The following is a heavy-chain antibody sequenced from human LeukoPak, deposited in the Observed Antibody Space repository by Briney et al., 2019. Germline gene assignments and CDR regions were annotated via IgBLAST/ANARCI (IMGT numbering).Heavy chain of an antibody. V-gene: IGHV3-7*01. Sequence: GGSLRLSCAASGFTFSNYWMNWVRQAPGKGLEWVASIRQDGGEKSYVDSVKGRFTISRDNTKSSLYLQINSLRAEDTAVYYCARDGTAAGLYFDLWGQGTLVTVSS. CDR3: ARDGTAAGLYFDL. CDR2: IRQDGGEK. D-gene: IGHD6-13*01. CDR1: GFTFSNYW. J-gene: IGHJ4*01.